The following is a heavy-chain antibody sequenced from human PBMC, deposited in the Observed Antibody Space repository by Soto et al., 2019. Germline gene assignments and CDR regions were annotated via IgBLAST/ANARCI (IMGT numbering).Heavy chain of an antibody. Sequence: ASVKVSCKASGYTFTGYYMHWVRQAPGQGLEWMGWINPNSGGTNYAQKFQGWVNMTRDTAISTAYMELSRLRSDDTAVYYCARVLRNIWNYGEAFDIWGQGTMVTVSS. D-gene: IGHD1-7*01. J-gene: IGHJ3*02. CDR3: ARVLRNIWNYGEAFDI. CDR1: GYTFTGYY. V-gene: IGHV1-2*04. CDR2: INPNSGGT.